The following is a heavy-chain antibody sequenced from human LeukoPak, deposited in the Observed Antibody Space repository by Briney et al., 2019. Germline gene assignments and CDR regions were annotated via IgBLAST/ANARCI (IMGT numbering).Heavy chain of an antibody. J-gene: IGHJ6*04. D-gene: IGHD3-22*01. CDR3: AKDAVTMISVWGSFEMDV. V-gene: IGHV3-30*18. CDR1: GFTFSTYG. CDR2: ISYDGSNK. Sequence: PGGSLRLSCAASGFTFSTYGMHWVRQAPGKGLEWVAVISYDGSNKYYADSVKGRFTTSRDNSKNTLYLQMNSLRAEDTAVYYCAKDAVTMISVWGSFEMDVWGKGTTVTVSS.